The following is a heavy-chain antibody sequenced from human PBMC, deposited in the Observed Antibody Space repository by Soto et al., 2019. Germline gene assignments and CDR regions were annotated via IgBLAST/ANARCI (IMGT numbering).Heavy chain of an antibody. D-gene: IGHD5-18*01. J-gene: IGHJ4*02. CDR2: ISYDGTYK. CDR3: ANAANNGLGYGYGHYFEY. V-gene: IGHV3-30*18. CDR1: GFTFSNCG. Sequence: GGSLRLSCAASGFTFSNCGMHWVRQAPGKGLEWVAFISYDGTYKYYGDSVRGRFTISRDNFKDIVYLQVNSLRPEDTAVYYCANAANNGLGYGYGHYFEYWGQGTLVTVSS.